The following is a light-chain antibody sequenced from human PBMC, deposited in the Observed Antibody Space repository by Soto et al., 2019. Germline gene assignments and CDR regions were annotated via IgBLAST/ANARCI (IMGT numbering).Light chain of an antibody. CDR1: SSDVGGYNY. CDR3: SSYAGSSNV. Sequence: QFVLSRPPSASGSPGQSVAVSCTGTSSDVGGYNYVSWYQQHPGKAPKLMIYEVNKRPSGVPDRFSGSKSGNTASLTVSGLQAEDEADYYCSSYAGSSNVFGTGTKVTVL. J-gene: IGLJ1*01. CDR2: EVN. V-gene: IGLV2-8*01.